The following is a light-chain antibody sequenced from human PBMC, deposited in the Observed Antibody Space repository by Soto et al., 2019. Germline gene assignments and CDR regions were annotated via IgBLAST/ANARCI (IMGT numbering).Light chain of an antibody. J-gene: IGLJ2*01. V-gene: IGLV2-14*01. CDR3: ISYTNSSTVV. CDR2: EVS. CDR1: SSDVGGYNY. Sequence: QSALTQPASVSGSPGQSITISCTGTSSDVGGYNYVSWYQQNPGKAPKLMIYEVSNRPSGVSNRFSGSMSGNTASLTISGLQAEDEADYYCISYTNSSTVVFGGGTKLTVL.